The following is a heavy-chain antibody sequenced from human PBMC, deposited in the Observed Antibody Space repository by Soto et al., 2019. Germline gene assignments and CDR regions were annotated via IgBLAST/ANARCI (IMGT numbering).Heavy chain of an antibody. D-gene: IGHD6-19*01. CDR3: AKDLDGGWCVDY. J-gene: IGHJ4*02. Sequence: PGGSLRLSCAASGFSFSHNVMHWVRQAPGKGLEWVAAISYDGHDKNYTDSVKGRFTISRDNSKNTLYLQMNSLRAEDAAVYYCAKDLDGGWCVDYWGQGTLVTVSS. V-gene: IGHV3-30*18. CDR2: ISYDGHDK. CDR1: GFSFSHNV.